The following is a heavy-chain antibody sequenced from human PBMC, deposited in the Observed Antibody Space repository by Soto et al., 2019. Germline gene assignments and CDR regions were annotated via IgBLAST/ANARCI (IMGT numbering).Heavy chain of an antibody. Sequence: GGSLRLSCAASGFTFSSYCMSWVRQAPGKGLEWVANIKQDGSEKYYVDSVKGRFTISRDNAKNSLYLQMNSLRAEDTAVYYCARDTIFGVVIYSDYWGQGTLVTVSS. D-gene: IGHD3-3*01. CDR2: IKQDGSEK. J-gene: IGHJ4*02. CDR1: GFTFSSYC. V-gene: IGHV3-7*05. CDR3: ARDTIFGVVIYSDY.